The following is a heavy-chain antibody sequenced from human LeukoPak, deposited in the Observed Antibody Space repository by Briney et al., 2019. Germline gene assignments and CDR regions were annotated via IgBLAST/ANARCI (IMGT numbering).Heavy chain of an antibody. D-gene: IGHD1-26*01. Sequence: ASVKVSCKASGYTFTSYGISWVRQAPGQGLEWMGWISAYNGNTNYAQKLQGRVTMTTDTSTSTAYMELRSLRSDDTAVYYCAGDSIGGLELLLNYYYYYMDVWGKGTTVTVSS. CDR1: GYTFTSYG. V-gene: IGHV1-18*01. J-gene: IGHJ6*03. CDR3: AGDSIGGLELLLNYYYYYMDV. CDR2: ISAYNGNT.